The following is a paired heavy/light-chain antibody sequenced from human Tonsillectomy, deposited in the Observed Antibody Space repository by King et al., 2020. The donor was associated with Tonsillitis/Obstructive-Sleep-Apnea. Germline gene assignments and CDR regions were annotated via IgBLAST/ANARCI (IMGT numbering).Heavy chain of an antibody. CDR2: IHYSGST. D-gene: IGHD5-12*01. J-gene: IGHJ3*02. V-gene: IGHV4-59*01. CDR3: ARGYWGGYDPAFDI. CDR1: GGSISSYY. Sequence: QVQLQESGPGLVKPSETLSLTCTVSGGSISSYYWSWIRQPPGKGLEWIGFIHYSGSTNYNPSLKSRVTISMDTSKNQFSLKLSSVKPADTAVYYCARGYWGGYDPAFDIWGQGTRVTVSP.
Light chain of an antibody. CDR3: NSRDSSGNHWV. CDR1: SLRYYY. Sequence: SSELTQDPAVSVALGQTVRITCQGDSLRYYYATWYQQMPGQAPVVVIYGKNNRPSGIPDRFSGSSSGNTASLTITGAQAEDEADYYCNSRDSSGNHWVFGGGTKLTVL. V-gene: IGLV3-19*01. CDR2: GKN. J-gene: IGLJ3*02.